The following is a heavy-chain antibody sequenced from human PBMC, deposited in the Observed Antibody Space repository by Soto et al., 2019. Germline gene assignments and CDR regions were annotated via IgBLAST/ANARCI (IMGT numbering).Heavy chain of an antibody. J-gene: IGHJ4*02. D-gene: IGHD3-3*01. CDR3: AKDPQAWSGPYYFDY. CDR1: GFTFDDYA. Sequence: PVGSLRLSCAASGFTFDDYAMHWVRQAPGKGPEWVSGISWNSGNTVYADSVKGRFTISRDNAKNSLYLQMNSLRPEDTALYYCAKDPQAWSGPYYFDYWGQGTLVTVSS. CDR2: ISWNSGNT. V-gene: IGHV3-9*01.